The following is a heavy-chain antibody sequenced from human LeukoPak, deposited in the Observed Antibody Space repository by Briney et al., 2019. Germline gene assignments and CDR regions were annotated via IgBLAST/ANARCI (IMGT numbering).Heavy chain of an antibody. CDR2: IVVGSDNR. D-gene: IGHD6-13*01. CDR1: GFTFTTRSA. Sequence: AASVKVSCKASGFTFTTRSAVQWVRQARGQRLEWIGWIVVGSDNRNYAQKFQERVTITRDMSTSAAYMELSSLRSEDTAVYYCAAPYSSTWFDYWGQGTLVTVSS. J-gene: IGHJ4*02. CDR3: AAPYSSTWFDY. V-gene: IGHV1-58*01.